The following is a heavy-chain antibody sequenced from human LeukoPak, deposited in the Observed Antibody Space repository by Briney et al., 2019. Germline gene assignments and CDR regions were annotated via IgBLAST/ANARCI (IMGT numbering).Heavy chain of an antibody. V-gene: IGHV1-24*01. CDR1: GYTLTELS. D-gene: IGHD2/OR15-2a*01. CDR2: FDPEDGET. CDR3: SFSRRAGLYYYYYGMDV. Sequence: GASVKVSCKVSGYTLTELSMHWVRQAPGKGLEWMGGFDPEDGETIYAQKFQGRVTMTEDTSTDTAYMVLSSLRSEDTAVYYCSFSRRAGLYYYYYGMDVWGQGTTVTVSS. J-gene: IGHJ6*02.